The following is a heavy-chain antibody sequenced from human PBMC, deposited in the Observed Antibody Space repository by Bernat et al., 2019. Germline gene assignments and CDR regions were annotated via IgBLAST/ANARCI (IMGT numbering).Heavy chain of an antibody. J-gene: IGHJ4*02. V-gene: IGHV3-33*01. D-gene: IGHD3-9*01. CDR2: IWYDGSNK. Sequence: QVQLVESGGGVVQPGRSLRLSCAASGFTFSSYGMHWVRQAPGKGLEWVAVIWYDGSNKYYADSMKGRFTISRDNSKNTLYLQMNSLRAEDTAVYYCARDFQPTYDILTGYSWFDYWGQGTLVTVSS. CDR3: ARDFQPTYDILTGYSWFDY. CDR1: GFTFSSYG.